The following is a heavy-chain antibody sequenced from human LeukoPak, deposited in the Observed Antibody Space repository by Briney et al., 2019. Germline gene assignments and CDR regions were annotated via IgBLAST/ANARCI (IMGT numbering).Heavy chain of an antibody. CDR2: IYYRGST. CDR3: ARDSSSNWYFDL. J-gene: IGHJ2*01. D-gene: IGHD2-2*01. CDR1: GGSISNYY. V-gene: IGHV4-59*01. Sequence: PSETLSLTCTVSGGSISNYYWSWIRQPPGKGLEWIGDIYYRGSTNYNPSLKSRVTLSVDTSKNQFSLKLSSVTAADTAVYYCARDSSSNWYFDLWGRGTLVTVSS.